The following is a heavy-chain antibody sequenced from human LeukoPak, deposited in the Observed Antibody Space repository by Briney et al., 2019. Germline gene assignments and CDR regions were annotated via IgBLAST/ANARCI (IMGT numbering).Heavy chain of an antibody. CDR1: GFTFSSHA. Sequence: GGSLRLSCAASGFTFSSHAMNWVRQAPGKGLEWVSSIGGTGASTYYADSVKGRFTISRDNSKNTLYLQMNSLRAEDTALYYCAKAAYGDYVNWFDPWGQGILVIVSS. V-gene: IGHV3-23*01. CDR3: AKAAYGDYVNWFDP. D-gene: IGHD4-17*01. CDR2: IGGTGAST. J-gene: IGHJ5*02.